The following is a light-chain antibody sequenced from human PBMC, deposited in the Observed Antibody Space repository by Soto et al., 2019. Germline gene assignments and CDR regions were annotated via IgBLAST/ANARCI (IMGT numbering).Light chain of an antibody. CDR2: GAS. J-gene: IGKJ4*01. Sequence: EIVMTQSPATLSVSPGERATLSCRASQSVSSNLAWYQHKPGQAPRLLIYGASIRATGVPARFSGSGSGTAFTLTLSSLQSEDFAVYYCQQYQKWPLTFGGGTKAEIK. CDR3: QQYQKWPLT. V-gene: IGKV3-15*01. CDR1: QSVSSN.